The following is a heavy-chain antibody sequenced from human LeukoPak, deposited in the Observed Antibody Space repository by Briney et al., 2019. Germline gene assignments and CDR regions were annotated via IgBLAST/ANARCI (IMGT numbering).Heavy chain of an antibody. D-gene: IGHD1-26*01. CDR2: MYYSGST. J-gene: IGHJ4*02. Sequence: SETLSLTCTVSGGSISSSSYFWGWIRQPPGKGLEWIGSMYYSGSTYYNPSLKSRVTISADTSKNQFSLKLSSVTAADTAVYYCARRGTYRGRDYWGQGTLVIVSS. CDR1: GGSISSSSYF. V-gene: IGHV4-39*01. CDR3: ARRGTYRGRDY.